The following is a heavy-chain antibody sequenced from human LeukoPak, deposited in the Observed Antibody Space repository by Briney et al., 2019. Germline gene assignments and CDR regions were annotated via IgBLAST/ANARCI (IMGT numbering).Heavy chain of an antibody. CDR2: IYYSGST. J-gene: IGHJ4*02. CDR1: GGSISSGDYY. CDR3: ARELSRYYYDSSGYPFDY. Sequence: PSQTLSLTCTVSGGSISSGDYYWSWTRQPPGKGLEGIGYIYYSGSTYYNPSLKSRVTISVDTSKNQFSLKLSSVTAADTAVYYCARELSRYYYDSSGYPFDYWGQGTLVSVSS. V-gene: IGHV4-30-4*01. D-gene: IGHD3-22*01.